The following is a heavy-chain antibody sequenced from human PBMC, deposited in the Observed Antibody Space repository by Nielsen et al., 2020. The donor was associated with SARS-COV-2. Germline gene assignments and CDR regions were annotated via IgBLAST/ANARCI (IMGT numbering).Heavy chain of an antibody. CDR3: ATRTTVTPYAFDI. D-gene: IGHD4-17*01. CDR1: GYTSTSYY. V-gene: IGHV1-46*01. Sequence: ASVKVSCKASGYTSTSYYMHWLQQTPGQGLEWMGIINPSGGSTSYAQKFQGRVTMTRDTSTSTVYMELSSLRSEDTAVYYCATRTTVTPYAFDIWGQGTMVTVSS. J-gene: IGHJ3*02. CDR2: INPSGGST.